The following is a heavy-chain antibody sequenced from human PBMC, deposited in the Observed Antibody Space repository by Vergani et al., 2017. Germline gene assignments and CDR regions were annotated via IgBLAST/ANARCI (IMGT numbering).Heavy chain of an antibody. V-gene: IGHV4-59*01. J-gene: IGHJ4*02. CDR1: GSSLSGYY. CDR3: ARSIVSRNPPDCFDN. CDR2: VEDSGYF. Sequence: QVQLQQRGAGLLKPSETLSLTCTVSGSSLSGYYWNWIRQTPGEGLEWIGYVEDSGYFNYNPSLKTRVSMSSDTSNNQFSRMLSSVTVADTAVYYCARSIVSRNPPDCFDNWGQGTLVTVSS. D-gene: IGHD1-14*01.